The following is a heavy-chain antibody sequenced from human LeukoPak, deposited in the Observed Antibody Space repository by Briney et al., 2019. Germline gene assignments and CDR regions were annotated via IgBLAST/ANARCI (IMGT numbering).Heavy chain of an antibody. CDR2: IHNSGST. CDR3: ARHHWNDASFDY. CDR1: SGSISGTNYY. Sequence: SETLSLTCTVSSGSISGTNYYWAWLRQPPGQGLEWIGSIHNSGSTYQNPSLNSRVTISVDTSKNQFSLKVNSVTAADTAMYYCARHHWNDASFDYWGQGTLVTVSS. V-gene: IGHV4-39*01. J-gene: IGHJ4*02. D-gene: IGHD1-1*01.